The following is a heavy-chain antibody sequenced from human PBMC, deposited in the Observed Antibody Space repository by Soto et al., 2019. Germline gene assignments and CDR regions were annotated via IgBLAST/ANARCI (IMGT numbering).Heavy chain of an antibody. V-gene: IGHV3-30-3*01. CDR3: ARDWETSATGLIDS. D-gene: IGHD3-9*01. CDR2: TSYDGSNK. Sequence: PGGSLRLSCVASGFTFSSYALHCVRQAPGKGLEWVAVTSYDGSNKYYADSVEGRFTISRDNSKNTLYLQTSSLTTEDTAMYYCARDWETSATGLIDSWGQGTLVTVSS. CDR1: GFTFSSYA. J-gene: IGHJ4*02.